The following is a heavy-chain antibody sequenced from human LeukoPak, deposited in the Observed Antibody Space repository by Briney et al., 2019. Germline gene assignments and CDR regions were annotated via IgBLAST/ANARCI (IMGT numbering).Heavy chain of an antibody. CDR2: ISSYNGNT. V-gene: IGHV1-18*04. CDR3: ARDSITMVRGAYYGMDV. D-gene: IGHD3-10*01. CDR1: GYTFTSYG. Sequence: ASVKVSCKASGYTFTSYGISWVRQATGQGLEWMGWISSYNGNTNYAQKLQGRVTMTTDTSTSTAYMELRSLRSDDTAVYYCARDSITMVRGAYYGMDVWGKGTRSPSPQ. J-gene: IGHJ6*04.